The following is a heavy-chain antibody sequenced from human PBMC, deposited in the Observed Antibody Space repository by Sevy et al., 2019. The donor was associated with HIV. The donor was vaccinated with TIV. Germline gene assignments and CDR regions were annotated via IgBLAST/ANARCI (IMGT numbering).Heavy chain of an antibody. CDR2: ISGSGGST. D-gene: IGHD1-26*01. CDR1: GFTFSNYA. V-gene: IGHV3-23*01. CDR3: AREAHLDSVLMIYSESGYFDY. J-gene: IGHJ4*02. Sequence: GGSLRLSCAASGFTFSNYAMTWVRQAPGKGLEWVSVISGSGGSTYYADSVKGRFTISRDNSKNTLYVQMNSLRAEDKAVFYCAREAHLDSVLMIYSESGYFDYWGQGTLVTVSS.